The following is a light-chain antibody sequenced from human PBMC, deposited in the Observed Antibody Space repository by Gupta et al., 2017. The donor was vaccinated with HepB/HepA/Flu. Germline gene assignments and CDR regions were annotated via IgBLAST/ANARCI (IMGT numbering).Light chain of an antibody. J-gene: IGKJ4*01. CDR2: DIS. Sequence: ATLSLSPGDRATLSCRASQTVSTYLAWYQQKPGQSPRLLIYDISNRATGIPARRSGSGSGTDFTLTISSLEPEDLAVYFCQQRSNWPLTFGGGTKVEIK. CDR1: QTVSTY. CDR3: QQRSNWPLT. V-gene: IGKV3-11*01.